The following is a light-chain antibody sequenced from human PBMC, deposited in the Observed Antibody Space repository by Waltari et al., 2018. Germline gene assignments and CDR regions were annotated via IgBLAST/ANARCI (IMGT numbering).Light chain of an antibody. CDR1: QSVLYISNNKNY. CDR2: WAS. J-gene: IGKJ5*01. Sequence: DIVMTQSPDSLAVSLGERATINCKSSQSVLYISNNKNYLAWYQQKPGQPPKLLIYWASTRESGVPDRFSGSGSGTDFTLTISSLQAEDVAVYYCHHYYIPPLTFGQGTRLEIK. V-gene: IGKV4-1*01. CDR3: HHYYIPPLT.